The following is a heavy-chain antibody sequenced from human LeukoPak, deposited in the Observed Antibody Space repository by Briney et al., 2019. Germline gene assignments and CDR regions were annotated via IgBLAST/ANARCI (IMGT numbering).Heavy chain of an antibody. D-gene: IGHD3-22*01. V-gene: IGHV4-59*01. Sequence: SETLSLTCTVSGGSISSYYWSWIRQPPGKGLEWIGYIYYSGSTNYNPSLKSRVTISVGTSKNQFSLKLSSVTAADTAVYYCARSYYYDSSDLNYFDYWGQGTLVTVSS. CDR3: ARSYYYDSSDLNYFDY. J-gene: IGHJ4*02. CDR1: GGSISSYY. CDR2: IYYSGST.